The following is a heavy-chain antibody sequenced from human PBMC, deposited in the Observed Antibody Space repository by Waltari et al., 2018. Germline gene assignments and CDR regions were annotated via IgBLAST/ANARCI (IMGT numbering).Heavy chain of an antibody. V-gene: IGHV4-38-2*02. J-gene: IGHJ4*02. CDR2: IYHSGST. D-gene: IGHD4-17*01. CDR1: GYSTSSGYY. CDR3: ARDPYGDSPFDY. Sequence: QVQLQESGPGLVKPSETLSPTCAVPGYSTSSGYYWGWIRQPPGKGLEWIGSIYHSGSTYYNPSLKSRVTISVDTSKNQFSLKLSSVTAADTAVYYCARDPYGDSPFDYWGQGTLVTVSS.